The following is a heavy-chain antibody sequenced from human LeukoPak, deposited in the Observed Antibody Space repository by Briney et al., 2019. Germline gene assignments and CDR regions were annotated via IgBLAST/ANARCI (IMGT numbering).Heavy chain of an antibody. Sequence: GGSPRLSCAASGFTFSTSWMHWVRQAPGKGLVWVSRINPDGSSTDYADSLKGRFTISRDNAKSTVDLQMNSLRAEDAAVYYCVRDMGYYDKVWGQGTLVTVSS. V-gene: IGHV3-74*01. CDR1: GFTFSTSW. D-gene: IGHD3-22*01. J-gene: IGHJ4*02. CDR2: INPDGSST. CDR3: VRDMGYYDKV.